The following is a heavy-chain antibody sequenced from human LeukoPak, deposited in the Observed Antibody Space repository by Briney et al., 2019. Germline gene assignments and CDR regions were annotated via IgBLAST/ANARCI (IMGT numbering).Heavy chain of an antibody. CDR3: AKRSGSYGPFDY. J-gene: IGHJ4*02. V-gene: IGHV3-30-3*02. D-gene: IGHD3-10*01. CDR1: GFTFSSYA. Sequence: GGSLRLSCAASGFTFSSYAMHWVRQAPGKGLEWVAVISYDGSNKYYADSVKGRFTISRDNSKNTLYLQMNSLRADDTAVYYCAKRSGSYGPFDYWGQGILVTVSS. CDR2: ISYDGSNK.